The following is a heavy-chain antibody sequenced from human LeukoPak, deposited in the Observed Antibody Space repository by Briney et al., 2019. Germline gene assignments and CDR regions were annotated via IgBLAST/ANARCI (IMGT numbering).Heavy chain of an antibody. J-gene: IGHJ4*02. V-gene: IGHV3-74*01. Sequence: GCLRLSCAHSGFSLSIYWMRWVRQAPGAGRGWVSRLNSDGSSTSYADSVRCRFPISRDNSKNTLYLQMKSLRAEDTAVYYCAKAVRQYYYDSSGYYRPRGYFDYWGQGTLVTVSS. CDR2: LNSDGSST. CDR3: AKAVRQYYYDSSGYYRPRGYFDY. CDR1: GFSLSIYW. D-gene: IGHD3-22*01.